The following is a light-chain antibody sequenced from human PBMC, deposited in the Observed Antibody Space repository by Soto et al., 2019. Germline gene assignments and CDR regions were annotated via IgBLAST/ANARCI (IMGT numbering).Light chain of an antibody. CDR3: QQADTFPIT. Sequence: AIQMAQSPSSLAASVVDRLAISFLASQDIRNTLAWYQQKPWKAPKLLIYDASSLQSGVPSRFSGSGFGTDFTLTISSLQPEDSAIYYCQQADTFPITFGQGTRLEI. CDR2: DAS. J-gene: IGKJ5*01. V-gene: IGKV1-13*02. CDR1: QDIRNT.